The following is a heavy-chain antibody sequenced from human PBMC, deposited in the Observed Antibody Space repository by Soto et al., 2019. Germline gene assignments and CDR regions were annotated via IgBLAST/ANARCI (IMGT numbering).Heavy chain of an antibody. V-gene: IGHV4-30-4*01. J-gene: IGHJ5*02. CDR2: IYYSGST. CDR1: GGSISSGDYY. D-gene: IGHD3-3*01. CDR3: ARVYYDFWSGYYTANWFDP. Sequence: SETLSLTCTVSGGSISSGDYYWSWIRQPPGKGLEWIGYIYYSGSTYYNPSLKSRVTISVDTSKNQFSLKLSSVTAADTAVYYCARVYYDFWSGYYTANWFDPWGQGTLVTVPQ.